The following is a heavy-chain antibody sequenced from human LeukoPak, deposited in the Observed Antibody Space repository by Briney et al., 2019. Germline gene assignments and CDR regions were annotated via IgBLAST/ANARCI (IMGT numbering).Heavy chain of an antibody. CDR3: ARIGTGYCSGGRCYSIGMDV. J-gene: IGHJ6*02. D-gene: IGHD2-15*01. CDR1: GFTFSSYV. CDR2: IWYDGSNK. V-gene: IGHV3-33*01. Sequence: GGSLRLSCAASGFTFSSYVMHWVRQAPGKGLEWVAVIWYDGSNKYYADSVKGRFTISGDNSNNTLYLQMNSLRAEDTAVYYCARIGTGYCSGGRCYSIGMDVWGQGTTVIVSS.